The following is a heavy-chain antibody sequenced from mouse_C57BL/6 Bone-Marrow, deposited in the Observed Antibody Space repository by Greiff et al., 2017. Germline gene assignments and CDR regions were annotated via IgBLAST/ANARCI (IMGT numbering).Heavy chain of an antibody. CDR2: IDPENGDT. V-gene: IGHV14-4*01. CDR1: GFNIKDDY. CDR3: TTRVYYYGSSPAWFAY. J-gene: IGHJ3*01. D-gene: IGHD1-1*01. Sequence: VQLQQSGAELVRPGASVKLSCTASGFNIKDDYMHWVKQRPEQGLEWIGWIDPENGDTEYASKFQGKATITADTSSSTSYLQLSSLTAEDTAVYYCTTRVYYYGSSPAWFAYWGQGTLVTVSA.